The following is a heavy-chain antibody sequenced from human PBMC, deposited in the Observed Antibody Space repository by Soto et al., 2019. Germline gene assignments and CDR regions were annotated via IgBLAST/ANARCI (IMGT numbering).Heavy chain of an antibody. J-gene: IGHJ4*02. CDR3: ASALFTTVTTWWYVDF. Sequence: QVQLVQSGAEVKKPGASVKVSCKASGYTFTNYYIHWGRLAPGQGLEWMGIINPSSGRTTYPQKFQGRVTWTRDTSTYTVYMELSSLRSEDTAVYFCASALFTTVTTWWYVDFWGQGTLVSVSS. CDR1: GYTFTNYY. V-gene: IGHV1-46*01. D-gene: IGHD4-17*01. CDR2: INPSSGRT.